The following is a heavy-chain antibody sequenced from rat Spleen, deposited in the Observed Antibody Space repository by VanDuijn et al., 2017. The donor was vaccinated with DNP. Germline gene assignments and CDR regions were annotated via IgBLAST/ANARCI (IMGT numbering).Heavy chain of an antibody. CDR1: GFTFSDYY. V-gene: IGHV5-22*01. Sequence: EVQLVESGGGLVQPGRSLKLSCTASGFTFSDYYMAWVRQAPTKGLDLIAYISYDGGTTYYGDSVKGRFTISRDNAKSTLYLQMNSLRSEDMATYYCARWGGDYFDYWGQGVMVTVSS. CDR3: ARWGGDYFDY. CDR2: ISYDGGTT. J-gene: IGHJ2*01.